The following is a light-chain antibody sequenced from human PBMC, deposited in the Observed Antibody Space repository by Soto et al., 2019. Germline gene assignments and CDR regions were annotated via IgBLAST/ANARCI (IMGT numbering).Light chain of an antibody. J-gene: IGKJ3*01. CDR3: LQKYFYPFT. Sequence: AIQMTQSPSSLSASVGDRVTITCQSSQGIRNDLDWFQQKPGKAPKLLIYAASNLQSGVPARFSGSGSGSDFTLTISSLQPEDFATYYCLQKYFYPFTFGPGTTVDIK. CDR2: AAS. V-gene: IGKV1-6*01. CDR1: QGIRND.